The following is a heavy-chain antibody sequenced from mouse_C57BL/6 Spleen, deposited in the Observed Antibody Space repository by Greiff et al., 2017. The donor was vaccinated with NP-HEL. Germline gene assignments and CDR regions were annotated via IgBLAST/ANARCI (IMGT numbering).Heavy chain of an antibody. Sequence: EVMLVESGGGLVKPGGSLKLSCAASGFTFSSYAMSWVRQTPEKRLEWVATISDGGSYTYYPDNVKGRFTISRDNAKNNLYLQMSHLKSEDTAMYYCARDRHYYYGSSYGYFDVWGTGTTVTVSS. CDR3: ARDRHYYYGSSYGYFDV. CDR2: ISDGGSYT. CDR1: GFTFSSYA. D-gene: IGHD1-1*01. J-gene: IGHJ1*03. V-gene: IGHV5-4*01.